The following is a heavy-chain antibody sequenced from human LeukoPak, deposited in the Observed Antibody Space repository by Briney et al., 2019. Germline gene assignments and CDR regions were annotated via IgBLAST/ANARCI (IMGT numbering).Heavy chain of an antibody. CDR2: ISGSGIST. CDR3: AKVPSVDYYNYYMDV. CDR1: GFTFSNYA. J-gene: IGHJ6*03. Sequence: GGSLRLSCAASGFTFSNYAMSWVRQAPGKGLEWVSAISGSGISTYYADSVKGRFTISRDNSKNTLYLQVNSLRVEDTAVYYCAKVPSVDYYNYYMDVWGKGSTVTVSS. V-gene: IGHV3-23*01. D-gene: IGHD4-23*01.